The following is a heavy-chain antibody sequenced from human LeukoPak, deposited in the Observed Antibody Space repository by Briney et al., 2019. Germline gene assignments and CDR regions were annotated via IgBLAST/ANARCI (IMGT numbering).Heavy chain of an antibody. CDR1: GFTFSSYW. V-gene: IGHV3-7*01. CDR3: ARVVGYYYESSGSYYFDY. D-gene: IGHD3-22*01. Sequence: GGSLRLSCAASGFTFSSYWMSWVRQAPGKGLEWVANIKQDGSEKYYVDSVKGRFTISRDNAKNSLYLQMNSLRAEDTAVYYCARVVGYYYESSGSYYFDYWGQGTLVTVSS. J-gene: IGHJ4*02. CDR2: IKQDGSEK.